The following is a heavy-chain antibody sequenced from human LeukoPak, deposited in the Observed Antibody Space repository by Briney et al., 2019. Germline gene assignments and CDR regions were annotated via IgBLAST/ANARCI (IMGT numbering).Heavy chain of an antibody. J-gene: IGHJ6*03. CDR1: GGTFSSYA. Sequence: PRASVKVSCKASGGTFSSYAISWVRQAPGQGLEWMGGIIPIFGTTNYAQKFQDRVTITADKSTSTAYMELSSLRSEDTAVYYCARAVGLTGYSSSWYSGYYYYMDVWGKGTTVTVSS. V-gene: IGHV1-69*06. CDR3: ARAVGLTGYSSSWYSGYYYYMDV. D-gene: IGHD6-13*01. CDR2: IIPIFGTT.